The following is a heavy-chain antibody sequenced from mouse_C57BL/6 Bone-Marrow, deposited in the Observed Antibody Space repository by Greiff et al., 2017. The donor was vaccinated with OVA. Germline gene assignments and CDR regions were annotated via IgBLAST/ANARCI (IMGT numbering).Heavy chain of an antibody. CDR1: GFTFSDYG. J-gene: IGHJ1*03. V-gene: IGHV5-17*01. CDR3: ARHGSSSHWYFDV. Sequence: EVKVVESGGGLVKPGGSLKLSCAASGFTFSDYGMHWVRQAPEKGLEWVAYISSGSSTIYYADTVKGRFTISRDNAKNTLFLQMTSLRSEDTAMYYCARHGSSSHWYFDVWGTGTTVTVSS. CDR2: ISSGSSTI. D-gene: IGHD1-1*01.